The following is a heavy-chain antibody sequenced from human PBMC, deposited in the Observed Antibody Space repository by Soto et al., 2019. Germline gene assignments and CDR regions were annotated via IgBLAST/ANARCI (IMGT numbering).Heavy chain of an antibody. V-gene: IGHV3-21*01. CDR1: GFTFSSYS. D-gene: IGHD2-2*01. Sequence: GGSLRLSCAASGFTFSSYSMNWVRQAPGKGLEWVSSISSSSSYIYYADSVKGRFTISRDNAKNSLYLQMNSLRAEDTAVYYCNSGYCSSTSCPGPYGMDVWGQGTTVTVS. CDR2: ISSSSSYI. CDR3: NSGYCSSTSCPGPYGMDV. J-gene: IGHJ6*02.